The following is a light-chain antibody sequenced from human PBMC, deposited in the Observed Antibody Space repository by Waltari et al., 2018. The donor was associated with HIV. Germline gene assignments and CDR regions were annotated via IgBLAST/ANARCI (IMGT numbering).Light chain of an antibody. CDR2: LSTNGSH. CDR1: SGHPNYA. V-gene: IGLV4-69*01. CDR3: QTWGTGIVV. J-gene: IGLJ2*01. Sequence: QVVLTQSPSASASLGASVKLTCTLISGHPNYALACHPQQPEKGPRYLMRLSTNGSHTKGDGIPDRFSGSSSGAERYLTISSLQSEDEADYYCQTWGTGIVVFGGGTKLTVL.